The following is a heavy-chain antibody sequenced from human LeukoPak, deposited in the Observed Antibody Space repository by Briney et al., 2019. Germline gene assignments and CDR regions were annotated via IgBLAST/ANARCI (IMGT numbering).Heavy chain of an antibody. CDR3: ARDRWVAIFGVVNGEFDY. V-gene: IGHV3-11*01. CDR1: GFTFSDYY. CDR2: ISSSGSTI. Sequence: GGSLRLSCAASGFTFSDYYMSWIRQAPGKGLEWVSYISSSGSTIYYADSVKGRFTISRDNAKNSPYLQMNSLRAEDTAVYYCARDRWVAIFGVVNGEFDYWGQGTLVTVSS. D-gene: IGHD3-3*01. J-gene: IGHJ4*02.